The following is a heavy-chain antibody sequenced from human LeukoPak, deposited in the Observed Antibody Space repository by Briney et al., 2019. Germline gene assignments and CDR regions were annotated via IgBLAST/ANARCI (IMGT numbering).Heavy chain of an antibody. CDR2: IIPIFGTA. CDR3: ARALCDLGNWFDP. V-gene: IGHV1-69*13. CDR1: GGTFSSYA. Sequence: GASVKVSCKASGGTFSSYAISWVRQAPGQGLEWMGGIIPIFGTANYAQKFQGRVTITADESTSTAYMELSSLRSEDTAVYYCARALCDLGNWFDPWGQGTLVTVSS. D-gene: IGHD3-3*01. J-gene: IGHJ5*02.